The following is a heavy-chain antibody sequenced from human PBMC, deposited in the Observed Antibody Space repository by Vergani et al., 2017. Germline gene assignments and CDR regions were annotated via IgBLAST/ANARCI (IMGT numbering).Heavy chain of an antibody. J-gene: IGHJ4*02. D-gene: IGHD4-17*01. CDR2: IRYDGSNK. CDR1: GFTFSSYG. CDR3: AKGYGDLTHEPIDY. Sequence: QVQLVESGGGVVQPGGSLRLSCAASGFTFSSYGMHWVRQAPGKGLEWVAFIRYDGSNKYYADSVKGRFTISRDNSKNTLYLQMNSLRAEDTAVYYCAKGYGDLTHEPIDYWGQGTLVTVSS. V-gene: IGHV3-30*02.